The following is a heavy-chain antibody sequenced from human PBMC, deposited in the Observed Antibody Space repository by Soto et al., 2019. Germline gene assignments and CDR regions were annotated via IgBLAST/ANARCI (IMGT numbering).Heavy chain of an antibody. J-gene: IGHJ6*04. Sequence: GGSLRLSCAASGFTFSSYAMSWVRQAPGKGLEWVSAISGSGGSTYYADSVKGRFTISRDNSKNTLYLQMNSLRAEDTAVYYCAKDNSLVVVVPAAVVWGKGTTVTVSS. CDR3: AKDNSLVVVVPAAVV. CDR2: ISGSGGST. CDR1: GFTFSSYA. D-gene: IGHD2-2*01. V-gene: IGHV3-23*01.